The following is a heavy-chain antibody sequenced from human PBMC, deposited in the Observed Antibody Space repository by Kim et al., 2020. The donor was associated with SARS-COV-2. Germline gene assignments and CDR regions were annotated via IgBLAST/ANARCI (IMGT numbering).Heavy chain of an antibody. Sequence: GGSLRLSCAAYGLTFSSYDMSWVRQAPGKGLEWVSSINDGGDSTYYADSVKGRFTVSRDNSKNTLYLQMNSLRDEDTAMYYCAKRSTWKYSGYWGQGTLVTVSS. D-gene: IGHD3-10*01. J-gene: IGHJ4*02. CDR2: INDGGDST. CDR1: GLTFSSYD. CDR3: AKRSTWKYSGY. V-gene: IGHV3-23*01.